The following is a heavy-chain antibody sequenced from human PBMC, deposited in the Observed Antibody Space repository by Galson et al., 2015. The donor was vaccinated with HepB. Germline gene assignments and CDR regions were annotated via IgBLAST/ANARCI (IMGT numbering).Heavy chain of an antibody. CDR2: IIPIFGTA. CDR3: ALSEAYYGSGSYYNSGEYY. Sequence: SVKVSCKASGGTFSSYAISWVRQAPGQGLQWTGGIIPIFGTANYAQKFQGRVTITADESTSTAYMELSSLRSEDTAVYYCALSEAYYGSGSYYNSGEYYWGQGTLVTVSS. J-gene: IGHJ4*02. V-gene: IGHV1-69*13. CDR1: GGTFSSYA. D-gene: IGHD3-10*01.